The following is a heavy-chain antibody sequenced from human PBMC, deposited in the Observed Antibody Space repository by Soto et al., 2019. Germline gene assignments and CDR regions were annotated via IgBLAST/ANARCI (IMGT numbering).Heavy chain of an antibody. D-gene: IGHD3-10*01. CDR1: GYTFTSYD. CDR2: MNPNSGNT. J-gene: IGHJ6*03. Sequence: ASVTVSCKASGYTFTSYDINWVRQATGQGLEWMGWMNPNSGNTGYAQKFQGRVTMTRNTSISTAYMELGSLRSEDTAVYYCARGKVRGVIINHYYYMDVWGKGTTVTVSS. V-gene: IGHV1-8*01. CDR3: ARGKVRGVIINHYYYMDV.